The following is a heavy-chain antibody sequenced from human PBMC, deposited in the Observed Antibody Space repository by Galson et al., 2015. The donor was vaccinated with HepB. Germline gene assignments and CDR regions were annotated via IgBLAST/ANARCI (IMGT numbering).Heavy chain of an antibody. J-gene: IGHJ4*02. D-gene: IGHD3-10*01. V-gene: IGHV3-21*01. CDR2: ISRKSNYI. CDR3: ARPPVGDPVSGTPLYYFDS. Sequence: SLRLSCAGSGFTFKTYSMNWVRQAPGKGLEWVSSISRKSNYIYYADSVKGRFTISRDNAKNSLFLQMNSLRAEDTAVYFCARPPVGDPVSGTPLYYFDSWGQGTLVIVSS. CDR1: GFTFKTYS.